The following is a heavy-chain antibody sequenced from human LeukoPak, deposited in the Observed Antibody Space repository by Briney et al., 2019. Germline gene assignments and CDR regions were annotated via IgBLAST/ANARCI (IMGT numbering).Heavy chain of an antibody. CDR1: GFTFSSYW. V-gene: IGHV3-11*01. CDR3: ARDPPYSSSWYEDGDY. D-gene: IGHD6-13*01. Sequence: PGGSLRLSCAASGFTFSSYWMSWIRQAPGKGLEWVSYISSSGSTIYYADSVKGRFTISRDNAKNSLYLQMNSLRAEDTAAYYCARDPPYSSSWYEDGDYWGQGTLVTVSS. CDR2: ISSSGSTI. J-gene: IGHJ4*02.